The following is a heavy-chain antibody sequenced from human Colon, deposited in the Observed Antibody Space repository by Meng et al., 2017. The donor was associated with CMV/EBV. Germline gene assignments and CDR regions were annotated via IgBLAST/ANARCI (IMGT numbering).Heavy chain of an antibody. J-gene: IGHJ4*02. CDR3: ERDRGSGYAN. Sequence: GGSLRLSCAASGFTFSSSYMSWFRQDPGEGVEWVSVIYSGGYTYYVDSVKGRFSISRDDSKNKLYLQMNSMRAEDKDVYYCERDRGSGYANWGQGTLVTVSS. D-gene: IGHD3-3*01. V-gene: IGHV3-53*01. CDR2: IYSGGYT. CDR1: GFTFSSSY.